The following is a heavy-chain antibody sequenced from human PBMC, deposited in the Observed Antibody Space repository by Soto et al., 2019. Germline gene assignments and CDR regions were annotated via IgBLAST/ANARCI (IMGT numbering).Heavy chain of an antibody. D-gene: IGHD2-15*01. CDR3: ARHNRKAATHLFDY. CDR1: GGSISSSSYY. CDR2: IYYSGST. J-gene: IGHJ4*02. V-gene: IGHV4-39*01. Sequence: ESLSLTCTVSGGSISSSSYYWGWIRQPPGKGLEWIGSIYYSGSTYYNPSLKSRVTISVDTSKNQFSLKLSSVTAADTAVYYCARHNRKAATHLFDYWGQGTLVTVSS.